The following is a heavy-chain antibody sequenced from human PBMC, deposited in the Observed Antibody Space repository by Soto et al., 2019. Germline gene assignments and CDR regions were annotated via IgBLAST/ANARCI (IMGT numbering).Heavy chain of an antibody. Sequence: PGGSLRLSCAASGFTFSSYSMNWVRQAPGKGLEWVSYISSSSSTIYYADSVKGRFTISRDNSKNTLYLQMNSLRAEDTAVYYCASSYGDPFDYWGQGTLVTVSS. CDR3: ASSYGDPFDY. CDR2: ISSSSSTI. J-gene: IGHJ4*02. V-gene: IGHV3-48*01. CDR1: GFTFSSYS. D-gene: IGHD4-17*01.